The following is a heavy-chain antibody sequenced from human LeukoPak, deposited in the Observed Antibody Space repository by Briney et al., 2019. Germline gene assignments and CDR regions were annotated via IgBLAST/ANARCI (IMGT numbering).Heavy chain of an antibody. CDR1: GLTVSNNY. D-gene: IGHD1-26*01. CDR3: ATEFLMGAIDS. V-gene: IGHV3-66*01. J-gene: IGHJ4*02. Sequence: GGSLRLSCAASGLTVSNNYMTWVRQAPGKGLEWVSGLYSGGNTYYSDSVKGRFTISRDNSKNILYLQMNSLRADDTAVYYCATEFLMGAIDSWGQGSLVAVSS. CDR2: LYSGGNT.